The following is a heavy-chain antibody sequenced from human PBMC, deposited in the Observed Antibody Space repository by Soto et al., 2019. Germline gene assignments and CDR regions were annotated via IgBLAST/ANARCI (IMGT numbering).Heavy chain of an antibody. CDR3: ARGLYCSSTSCYSSSGPPSDWFGP. CDR2: INAGNGNT. J-gene: IGHJ5*02. D-gene: IGHD2-2*01. V-gene: IGHV1-3*01. Sequence: ASVKVSCKASGYTFTSYAMHWVRQAPGQRLEWMGWINAGNGNTKYSQKFQGRVTITRDTSASTAYMELSSLRSEDTAVYYCARGLYCSSTSCYSSSGPPSDWFGPWGQGTLVTVSS. CDR1: GYTFTSYA.